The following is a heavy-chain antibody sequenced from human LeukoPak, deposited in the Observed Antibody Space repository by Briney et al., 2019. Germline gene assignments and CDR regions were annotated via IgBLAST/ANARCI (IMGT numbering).Heavy chain of an antibody. CDR1: GGSISSYY. CDR3: ARVSPHLYYFDY. CDR2: TYTTGDT. V-gene: IGHV4-4*09. Sequence: SETLSLTCTVPGGSISSYYWTWIRQPPEKGLEWIGNTYTTGDTNYNPSLKSRVTISVDTSKNQFSLKLSSVTAADTAVYYCARVSPHLYYFDYWGQGTLVTVSS. J-gene: IGHJ4*02.